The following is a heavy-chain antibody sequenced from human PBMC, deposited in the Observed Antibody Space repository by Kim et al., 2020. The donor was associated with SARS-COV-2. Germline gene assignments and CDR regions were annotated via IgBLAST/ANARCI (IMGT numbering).Heavy chain of an antibody. D-gene: IGHD3-22*01. Sequence: AAAVKGRLITSEDHSKNTLYLQMNSLRAEDTAVYYCATVVFYYDAGYFKNWGQGTLVIVSS. V-gene: IGHV3-66*01. J-gene: IGHJ1*01. CDR3: ATVVFYYDAGYFKN.